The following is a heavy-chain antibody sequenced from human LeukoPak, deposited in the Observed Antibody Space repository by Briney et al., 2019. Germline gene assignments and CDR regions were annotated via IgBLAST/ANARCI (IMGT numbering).Heavy chain of an antibody. D-gene: IGHD6-6*01. CDR2: SNPSGGST. J-gene: IGHJ4*02. CDR1: GYAFTCNY. CDR3: ASAAARWGFDY. Sequence: ASGTLSFTGAGYAFTCNYMHWVRKRHAPGNEWMGISNPSGGSTSYAQKFQGRVTMTRDMSTSTVYMELSSLRSEDTAVYYCASAAARWGFDYWGQGTLVTVSS. V-gene: IGHV1-46*01.